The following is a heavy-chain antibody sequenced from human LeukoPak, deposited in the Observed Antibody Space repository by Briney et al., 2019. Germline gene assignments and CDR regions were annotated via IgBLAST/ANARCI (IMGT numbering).Heavy chain of an antibody. CDR2: MSGSGGST. D-gene: IGHD3-22*01. V-gene: IGHV3-23*01. J-gene: IGHJ4*02. CDR3: AREQGYYSVPGY. Sequence: GGSLRLSCAASGFTFSSYAMSWVRQAPGKGLEWVSGMSGSGGSTYYADSVKGRFTISRDNSKNTLYLQMNSLRAEDTAVYYCAREQGYYSVPGYWGQGTLVTVSS. CDR1: GFTFSSYA.